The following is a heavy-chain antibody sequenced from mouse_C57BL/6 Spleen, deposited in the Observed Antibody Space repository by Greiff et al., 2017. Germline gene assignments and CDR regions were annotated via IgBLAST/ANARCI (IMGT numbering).Heavy chain of an antibody. CDR2: INPGSGGT. D-gene: IGHD1-1*01. Sequence: QVQLKESGAELVRPGTSVKVSCKASGYAFTNYLIEWVKQRPGQGLEWIGVINPGSGGTNYNEKFKGKATLTADKSSSTAYMQLSSLTSEDSAVYFCASYGSRAWFAYWGQGTMVTVSA. J-gene: IGHJ3*01. CDR1: GYAFTNYL. CDR3: ASYGSRAWFAY. V-gene: IGHV1-54*01.